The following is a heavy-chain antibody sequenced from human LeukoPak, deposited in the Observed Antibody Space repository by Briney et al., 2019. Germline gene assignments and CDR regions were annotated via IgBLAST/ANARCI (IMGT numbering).Heavy chain of an antibody. Sequence: GGSLTLSCAASGFTFSNAWMSWVRQAAGEGLEWVGRIKRTSDGGTTDYAAPVKGRLTISRDDSKNLVYLQMNSLTTEDTAVYYCATDLLDDWGEGTLVTVSS. CDR2: IKRTSDGGTT. CDR3: ATDLLDD. V-gene: IGHV3-15*01. CDR1: GFTFSNAW. J-gene: IGHJ4*02.